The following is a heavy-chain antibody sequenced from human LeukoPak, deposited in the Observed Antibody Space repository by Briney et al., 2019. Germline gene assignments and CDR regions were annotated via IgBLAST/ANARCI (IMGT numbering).Heavy chain of an antibody. V-gene: IGHV4-59*01. CDR2: IYYSGST. D-gene: IGHD6-6*01. Sequence: PSETLSLTCTVSGGSISSYYWSWLRQPPGKGLEWIGYIYYSGSTNYNPSLKSRVTISVDTSKNQFSLKLSSVTAADTAVYYCARAQGAALFDYWGQGTLVTVSS. J-gene: IGHJ4*02. CDR3: ARAQGAALFDY. CDR1: GGSISSYY.